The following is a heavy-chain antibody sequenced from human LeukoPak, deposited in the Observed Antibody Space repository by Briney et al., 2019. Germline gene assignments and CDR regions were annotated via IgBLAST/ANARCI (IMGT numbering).Heavy chain of an antibody. J-gene: IGHJ3*02. CDR3: ARGIVVVVNAFDI. D-gene: IGHD3-22*01. CDR2: IKQDGSEK. CDR1: GFTFSSYW. V-gene: IGHV3-7*03. Sequence: GGSLRLSCAASGFTFSSYWMSWVRQAPGKGLEWVANIKQDGSEKYYVDSVKGRFTISRDNAKNSLYLQMNSLRDEDTAVYYCARGIVVVVNAFDIWGQGTMVTVSS.